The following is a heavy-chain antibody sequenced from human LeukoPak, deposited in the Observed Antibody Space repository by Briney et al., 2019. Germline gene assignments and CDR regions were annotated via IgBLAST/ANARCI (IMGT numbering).Heavy chain of an antibody. CDR2: IYYSGST. Sequence: PSETLSLTCTVSGGSISSYYWSWIRQPPGKGLEWLGYIYYSGSTNYNPSLKSRVTISVDTSKNQFSLKLSSVTAADTAVYYCARELVATVVTPDAFDIWGQGTMVTVSS. CDR1: GGSISSYY. D-gene: IGHD4-23*01. J-gene: IGHJ3*02. V-gene: IGHV4-59*01. CDR3: ARELVATVVTPDAFDI.